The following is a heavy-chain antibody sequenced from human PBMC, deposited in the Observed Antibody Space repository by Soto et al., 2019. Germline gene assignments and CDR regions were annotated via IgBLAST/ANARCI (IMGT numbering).Heavy chain of an antibody. V-gene: IGHV1-2*04. CDR1: GYTFTGYY. CDR3: ARDRRGYSYGSSGFDAFDI. D-gene: IGHD5-18*01. Sequence: ASVKVSCKASGYTFTGYYMHWVRQAPGQGLEWMGWTNPNSGGTNYAQKFQGWVTMTRDTSISTAYMELSRLRSDDTAVYYCARDRRGYSYGSSGFDAFDIWGQGTMVTVSS. J-gene: IGHJ3*02. CDR2: TNPNSGGT.